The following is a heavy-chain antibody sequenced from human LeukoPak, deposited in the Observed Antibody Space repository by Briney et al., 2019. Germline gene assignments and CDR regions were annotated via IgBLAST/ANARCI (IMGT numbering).Heavy chain of an antibody. CDR2: ITHSGSP. CDR3: ARGVDL. J-gene: IGHJ2*01. CDR1: SGSLSGYY. Sequence: PSETLSLICGVSSGSLSGYYWRWIRQPPGGGLEWLGEITHSGSPNYNPSLKSRVTISGDTSKKQFSLNLKSVTAADTGVYYCARGVDLWGRGTPVTVSS. V-gene: IGHV4-34*01.